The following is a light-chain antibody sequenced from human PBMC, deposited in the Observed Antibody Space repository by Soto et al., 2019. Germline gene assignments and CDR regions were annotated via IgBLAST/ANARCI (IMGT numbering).Light chain of an antibody. Sequence: EIVLTQSPGTLSLSPGERATLSCRASQSVSSSYLAWYQQKPGQAPRLLIYGASSGATGIPDRFSGSGSGTDFTLTISRLEPEDFAAYYCQQYGSSGTFGQGTKV. CDR2: GAS. J-gene: IGKJ1*01. CDR1: QSVSSSY. V-gene: IGKV3-20*01. CDR3: QQYGSSGT.